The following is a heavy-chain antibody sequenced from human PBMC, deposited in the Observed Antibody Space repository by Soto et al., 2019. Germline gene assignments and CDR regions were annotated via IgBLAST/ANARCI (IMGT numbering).Heavy chain of an antibody. J-gene: IGHJ6*04. Sequence: ASVKVSCKASGYTFTSYGISWVRQAPGQGLEWMGWISAYNGNTNYAQKLQGRVTMTTDTSTSTAYMELRSLRSDDTAVYYCARGYCSGGSCYWGLDYYGMDVWGKGTTVTVS. CDR1: GYTFTSYG. CDR3: ARGYCSGGSCYWGLDYYGMDV. D-gene: IGHD2-15*01. CDR2: ISAYNGNT. V-gene: IGHV1-18*01.